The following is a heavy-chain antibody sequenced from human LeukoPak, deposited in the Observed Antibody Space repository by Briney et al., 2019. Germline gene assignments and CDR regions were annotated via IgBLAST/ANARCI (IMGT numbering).Heavy chain of an antibody. J-gene: IGHJ6*03. Sequence: GGSLRLSCAASGFSFDDLGMTWVRHVPAKGLEWVAGINWNGASTGYADAVRGRFTISRDNAKNSLYLQMNSLRAEDTALYYCARAVYPTIKFCDSSYFMDVWGKGTTVNVS. V-gene: IGHV3-20*04. CDR3: ARAVYPTIKFCDSSYFMDV. D-gene: IGHD5/OR15-5a*01. CDR1: GFSFDDLG. CDR2: INWNGAST.